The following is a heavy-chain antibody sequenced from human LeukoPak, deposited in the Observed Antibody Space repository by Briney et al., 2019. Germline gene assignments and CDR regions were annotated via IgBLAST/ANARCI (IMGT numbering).Heavy chain of an antibody. J-gene: IGHJ3*02. CDR1: GFTFSSYW. CDR3: ARDLAWDAFDI. CDR2: INSDGSST. V-gene: IGHV3-74*01. Sequence: GGSLRLSCAASGFTFSSYWMHWVRQAPGKGLVWVSRINSDGSSTNYADSLKGRFTISRDNAKNSLYLQMNSLRAEDTAVYYCARDLAWDAFDIWGQGTMVTVSS.